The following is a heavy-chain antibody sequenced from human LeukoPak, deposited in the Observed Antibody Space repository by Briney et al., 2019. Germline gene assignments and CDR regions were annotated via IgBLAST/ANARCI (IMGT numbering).Heavy chain of an antibody. CDR2: IIPIFGTA. CDR1: GGTFSSYA. J-gene: IGHJ3*02. Sequence: SVKVSCKASGGTFSSYAISWVRQAPGQGLEWMGGIIPIFGTANYAQKFQGRVTITADESTSTAYMELSSLRSEDTAVYYCARDRGRYYDSSGLDAFDIWGQGTMVTVSS. V-gene: IGHV1-69*13. CDR3: ARDRGRYYDSSGLDAFDI. D-gene: IGHD3-22*01.